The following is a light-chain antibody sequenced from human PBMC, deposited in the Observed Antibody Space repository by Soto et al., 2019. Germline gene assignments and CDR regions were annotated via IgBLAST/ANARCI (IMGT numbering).Light chain of an antibody. CDR2: GAS. J-gene: IGKJ1*01. CDR3: HQYHNWPTWT. CDR1: QSVSND. Sequence: EIVMTQSPVTLSVSPGERATLSCGASQSVSNDLAWYQQKPGQPPRLLIYGASFRATGIPARFSGSGSGTEFTLTISSLQSEDFAVYYCHQYHNWPTWTFGQGTKV. V-gene: IGKV3-15*01.